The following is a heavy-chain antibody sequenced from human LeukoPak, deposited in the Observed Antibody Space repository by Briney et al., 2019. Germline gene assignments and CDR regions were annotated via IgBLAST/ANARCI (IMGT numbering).Heavy chain of an antibody. CDR1: GFPFSNYA. CDR2: IWYDGSDK. CDR3: ARGPPGDFCTYDYYYYGMDV. V-gene: IGHV3-33*01. D-gene: IGHD3-3*01. J-gene: IGHJ6*04. Sequence: GTSLRLSCAASGFPFSNYAMHWVRQDPGKGLEWVAGIWYDGSDKYYGESPKGRFTISRDNSKNTLYLQMNSLRAEDSAVYYCARGPPGDFCTYDYYYYGMDVWGKGTTVTVS.